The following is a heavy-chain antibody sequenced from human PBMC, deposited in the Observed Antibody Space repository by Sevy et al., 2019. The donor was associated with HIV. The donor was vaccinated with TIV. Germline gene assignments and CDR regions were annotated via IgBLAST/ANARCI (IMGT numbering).Heavy chain of an antibody. J-gene: IGHJ4*02. CDR1: GFSFSTYG. CDR3: ARERDENSSGWSVPFDN. Sequence: GGSLRLSCATSGFSFSTYGMHWVRQAPGKGLEWVAGIWYDGSKKQYADSVKGRFTISRDNSKNTMYLQMNSLRVEDTALFYCARERDENSSGWSVPFDNWGQGTLGTVS. D-gene: IGHD6-19*01. V-gene: IGHV3-33*01. CDR2: IWYDGSKK.